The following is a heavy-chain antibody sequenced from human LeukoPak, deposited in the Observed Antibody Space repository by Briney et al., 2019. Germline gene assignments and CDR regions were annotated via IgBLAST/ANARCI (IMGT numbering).Heavy chain of an antibody. V-gene: IGHV3-23*01. J-gene: IGHJ4*02. CDR3: AKNRGGSCYDGSDY. CDR1: GFTFSSYA. Sequence: GASLRLSCAASGFTFSSYAMSWVRQAPGKGLEWVSGICAIGGTTYYADFVKGRFTISRDNSKNTLYLQMNSLRLEDTAVYYCAKNRGGSCYDGSDYWGQGTLVTVSS. D-gene: IGHD2-15*01. CDR2: ICAIGGTT.